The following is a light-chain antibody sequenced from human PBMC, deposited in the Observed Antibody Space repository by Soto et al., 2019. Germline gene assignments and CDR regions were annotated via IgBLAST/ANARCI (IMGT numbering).Light chain of an antibody. J-gene: IGKJ4*01. V-gene: IGKV3-11*01. CDR2: DAS. Sequence: LVLTQSPATMAFSPVERATLSCRARQSVSSFLPWYRQKPGQAPRVLIYDASNRATGIPARFSGIGSGTDFTLTITSLEPEDFAVDYCQPRSNWLAFGGGTKVDIK. CDR3: QPRSNWLA. CDR1: QSVSSF.